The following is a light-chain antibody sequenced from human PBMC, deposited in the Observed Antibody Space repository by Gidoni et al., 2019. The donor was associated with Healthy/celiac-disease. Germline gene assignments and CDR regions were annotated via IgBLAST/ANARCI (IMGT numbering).Light chain of an antibody. V-gene: IGKV2-28*01. CDR2: LGS. CDR3: MQAIQNPRT. CDR1: QCLLNSDVYSY. J-gene: IGKJ4*01. Sequence: DIVMTQFPLSLLVTPREPASIACRSSQCLLNSDVYSYLDWYLQKPGQSPQLLIYLGSNRECGVPDRFSGSGSGTDFTLKISRVEAEDVGVYYCMQAIQNPRTFGGGTKVEIK.